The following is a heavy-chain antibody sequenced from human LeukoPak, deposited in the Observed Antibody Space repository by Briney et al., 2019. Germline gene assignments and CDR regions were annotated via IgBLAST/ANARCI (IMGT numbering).Heavy chain of an antibody. Sequence: GGSLRLSCAASGFTFSSYAMHWVRQAPGKGLEWVAVISHDGSEKYYADSVKGRFTISRDNPKNTLYLQMNSLRVDDTAVYYCARERRYGEFYPVTLYYFDYWGQGTLVTVSS. CDR1: GFTFSSYA. CDR3: ARERRYGEFYPVTLYYFDY. J-gene: IGHJ4*02. D-gene: IGHD3-10*01. CDR2: ISHDGSEK. V-gene: IGHV3-30-3*01.